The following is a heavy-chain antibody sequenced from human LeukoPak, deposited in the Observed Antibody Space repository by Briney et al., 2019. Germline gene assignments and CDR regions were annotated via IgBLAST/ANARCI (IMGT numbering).Heavy chain of an antibody. Sequence: PSETLSLTCTVSGYSTSSGYYWGWIRQPPGKGLEWIGSIYHSGSTYYNPSLKSRVTISVDTSKNQFSLKLSSVTAADTAVYYCARDRTYGSGDYWGQGTLVTVSS. V-gene: IGHV4-38-2*02. D-gene: IGHD3-10*01. CDR2: IYHSGST. CDR1: GYSTSSGYY. CDR3: ARDRTYGSGDY. J-gene: IGHJ4*02.